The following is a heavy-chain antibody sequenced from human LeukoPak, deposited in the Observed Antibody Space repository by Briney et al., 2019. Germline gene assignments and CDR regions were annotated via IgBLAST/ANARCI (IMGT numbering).Heavy chain of an antibody. Sequence: GASVNVSCKAPGGTFRDYSISWVRQAPGQGLEWMGRILPLVGRLHYAQKFQGRFTLTADKSTTTVYMELSSLRSEDTAVYYCVRSGYDYDWFDPWGQGTLVTVSS. V-gene: IGHV1-69*02. D-gene: IGHD5-12*01. J-gene: IGHJ5*02. CDR2: ILPLVGRL. CDR1: GGTFRDYS. CDR3: VRSGYDYDWFDP.